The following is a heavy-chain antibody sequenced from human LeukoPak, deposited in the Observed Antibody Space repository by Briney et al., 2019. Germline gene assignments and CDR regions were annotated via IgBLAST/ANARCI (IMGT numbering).Heavy chain of an antibody. CDR3: ARGPGYSSGWYGVSGLDY. CDR1: GYTLTDYF. J-gene: IGHJ4*02. CDR2: INPNSGDT. D-gene: IGHD6-19*01. Sequence: ASVKVSCKTSGYTLTDYFMHWVRQAPGQGLEWMGWINPNSGDTNYAHKFQGRVTMTRDTSISTAYMELSRLRSDDTAVYYCARGPGYSSGWYGVSGLDYWGQGTLVTVSS. V-gene: IGHV1-2*02.